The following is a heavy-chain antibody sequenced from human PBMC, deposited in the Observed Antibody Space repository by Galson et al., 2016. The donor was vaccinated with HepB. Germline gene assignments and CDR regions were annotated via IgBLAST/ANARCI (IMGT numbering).Heavy chain of an antibody. Sequence: SLRLACAASGFIVNHNYIHWVRQAPVTRLERVSVCHNGTATNNDDTVKGRFTISRDNSKHTVYLQMDSLRVEDTATYWCARDDQLRGRRIDYWGQGVLVTVSS. D-gene: IGHD1-1*01. J-gene: IGHJ4*02. CDR2: CHNGTAT. CDR1: GFIVNHNY. V-gene: IGHV3-53*01. CDR3: ARDDQLRGRRIDY.